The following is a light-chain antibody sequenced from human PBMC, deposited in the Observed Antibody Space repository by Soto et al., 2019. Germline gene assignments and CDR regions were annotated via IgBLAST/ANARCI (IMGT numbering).Light chain of an antibody. CDR2: DVS. V-gene: IGLV2-14*01. Sequence: QSVLTQPASVSWSPGQSITISCTGTSSHVGGYNYVSWYQQHPGKAPKLMIYDVSNRPSGVSNRFSGSKSGNTASLTISGLQAEDEADYYCSSYTSSSLYVFGTGTKLTVL. CDR3: SSYTSSSLYV. CDR1: SSHVGGYNY. J-gene: IGLJ1*01.